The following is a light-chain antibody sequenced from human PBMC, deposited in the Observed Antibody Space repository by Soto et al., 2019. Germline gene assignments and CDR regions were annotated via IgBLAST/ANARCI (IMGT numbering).Light chain of an antibody. CDR3: ATWDDSLNGWV. J-gene: IGLJ3*02. Sequence: QSALTQPASVSGSPGQSITISCTGTSSDVGGYNYVSWYQQHPGKAPKLMIYEVSNRPSGVSNRFSGSKSGNTASLAISGLQSEDDADYYCATWDDSLNGWVFGGGTKLTVL. CDR2: EVS. CDR1: SSDVGGYNY. V-gene: IGLV2-14*01.